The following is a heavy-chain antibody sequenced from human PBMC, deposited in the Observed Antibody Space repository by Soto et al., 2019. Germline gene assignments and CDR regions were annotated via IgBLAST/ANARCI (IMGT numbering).Heavy chain of an antibody. D-gene: IGHD2-2*01. CDR3: ARDNCYSPTCLEF. J-gene: IGHJ4*02. CDR2: IWSDGRKT. CDR1: GFTFSHYG. V-gene: IGHV3-33*01. Sequence: GGSLRLSCAASGFTFSHYGMHWVRQAPGKGLEWVAAIWSDGRKTTYADSVKGRFTISRDNPKNALYLQMDSLRAEDTAVYYWARDNCYSPTCLEFWGQGTLVTVSS.